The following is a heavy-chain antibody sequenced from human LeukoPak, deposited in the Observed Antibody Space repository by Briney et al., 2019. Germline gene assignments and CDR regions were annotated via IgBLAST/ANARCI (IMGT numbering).Heavy chain of an antibody. D-gene: IGHD6-13*01. CDR3: AGNSSSWPFDY. V-gene: IGHV4-34*01. Sequence: SETLSLTCAVYGGSFSGYYWSWIRQPPGKGLEWIGEINHSGSTNYNPSLKSRVTILVDTSKNQFSLKLSSVTAADTAVYYCAGNSSSWPFDYWGQGTLVTVFS. J-gene: IGHJ4*02. CDR1: GGSFSGYY. CDR2: INHSGST.